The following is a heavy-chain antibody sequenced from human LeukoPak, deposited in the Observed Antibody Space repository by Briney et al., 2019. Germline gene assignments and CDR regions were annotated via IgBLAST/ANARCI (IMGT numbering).Heavy chain of an antibody. V-gene: IGHV1-2*02. CDR1: GYTSTGYY. CDR2: IDPNSGGT. J-gene: IGHJ5*02. D-gene: IGHD6-13*01. CDR3: ATPSSSSWYGFDP. Sequence: GASVKVSCKTSGYTSTGYYIHWVRQAPGQGLEWMGWIDPNSGGTNYAQKFQGRDTMTRDTSISTAYMELSRLTSADTAVYRCATPSSSSWYGFDPWGQGTLVTVSS.